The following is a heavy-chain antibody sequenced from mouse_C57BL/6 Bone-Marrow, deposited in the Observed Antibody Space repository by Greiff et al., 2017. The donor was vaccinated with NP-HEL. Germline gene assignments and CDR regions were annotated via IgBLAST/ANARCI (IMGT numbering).Heavy chain of an antibody. CDR2: IRLKSDSYAT. Sequence: EVKLEESGGGLVQPGGSMKLSCVASGFTFSNYWMNWVRQSPEKGLEWVAQIRLKSDSYATHYAESVKGRFTISRDDSKSSVYLQMNNLRAEDTGIYYCTDLYDYDGAYWGQGTLVTVSA. D-gene: IGHD2-4*01. CDR3: TDLYDYDGAY. CDR1: GFTFSNYW. V-gene: IGHV6-3*01. J-gene: IGHJ3*01.